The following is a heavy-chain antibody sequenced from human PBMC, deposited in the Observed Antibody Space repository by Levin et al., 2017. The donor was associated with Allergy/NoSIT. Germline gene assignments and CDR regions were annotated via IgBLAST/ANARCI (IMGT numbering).Heavy chain of an antibody. CDR2: IRSKAYGGTT. Sequence: GGSLRLSCTASGFTFGDYAMSWFRQAPGKGLEWVGFIRSKAYGGTTEYAASVKGRFTISRDDSKSIAYLQMNSLKTEDTAVYYCTRDLETYYDFWSGYFPPYYYYGMDVWGQGTTVTVSS. V-gene: IGHV3-49*03. D-gene: IGHD3-3*01. CDR1: GFTFGDYA. J-gene: IGHJ6*02. CDR3: TRDLETYYDFWSGYFPPYYYYGMDV.